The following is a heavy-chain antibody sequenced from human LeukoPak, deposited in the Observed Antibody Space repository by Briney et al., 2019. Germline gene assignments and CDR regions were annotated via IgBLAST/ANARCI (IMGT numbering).Heavy chain of an antibody. D-gene: IGHD5-12*01. CDR2: ISYDGSNK. CDR1: GFTFSSYA. Sequence: GRSLRLSCAASGFTFSSYAMHWVRQAPGKGLEWVAVISYDGSNKYYADSVKGRFTISRDNSKNTLYLQMNSLRSEDTAVYYCARAPRELRLEGWTLFDYWGQGTLVTVSS. J-gene: IGHJ4*02. CDR3: ARAPRELRLEGWTLFDY. V-gene: IGHV3-30-3*01.